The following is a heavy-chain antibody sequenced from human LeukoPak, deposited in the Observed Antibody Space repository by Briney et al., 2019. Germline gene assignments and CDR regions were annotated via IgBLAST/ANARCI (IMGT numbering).Heavy chain of an antibody. CDR1: GGTFSSYA. Sequence: ASVKVSCKASGGTFSSYAISWVRQAPGQGLEWMGGIIPIFGAANYAQKFQGRVTITADESTSTAYMELSSLRSEDTAVYYCARTRERATGEHYSGSYYRTLGYWGQGTLVTVSS. D-gene: IGHD1-26*01. J-gene: IGHJ4*02. CDR2: IIPIFGAA. V-gene: IGHV1-69*13. CDR3: ARTRERATGEHYSGSYYRTLGY.